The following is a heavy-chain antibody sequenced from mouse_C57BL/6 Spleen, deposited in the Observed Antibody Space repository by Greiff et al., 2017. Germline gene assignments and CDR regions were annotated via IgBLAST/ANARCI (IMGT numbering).Heavy chain of an antibody. J-gene: IGHJ3*01. CDR2: IDPSDSEP. Sequence: QVQLQQPGAELVRPGSSVKLSCKASGYTFTSYWMHWVKQRPIQGLEWIGNIDPSDSEPHYNQKFKDKATLTVDKSSSTAYMQLSSLTSEDSAVYYCARGYYYGSSWEAWFAYWGQGTLVTVSA. D-gene: IGHD1-1*01. V-gene: IGHV1-52*01. CDR1: GYTFTSYW. CDR3: ARGYYYGSSWEAWFAY.